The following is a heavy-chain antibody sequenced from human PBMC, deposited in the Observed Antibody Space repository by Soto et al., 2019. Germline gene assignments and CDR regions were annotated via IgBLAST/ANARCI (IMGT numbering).Heavy chain of an antibody. J-gene: IGHJ6*02. CDR1: GGSISSGGYY. CDR3: ARDIMGTNYYYYGMDV. Sequence: SETLSLTCTFSGGSISSGGYYWSWIRQHPGKGLEWIGYIYYSGSTYYNPSLKSRVTISVDTSKNQFSLKLSSVTAADTAVYYCARDIMGTNYYYYGMDVWGQGTTVTVSS. V-gene: IGHV4-31*03. D-gene: IGHD2-8*01. CDR2: IYYSGST.